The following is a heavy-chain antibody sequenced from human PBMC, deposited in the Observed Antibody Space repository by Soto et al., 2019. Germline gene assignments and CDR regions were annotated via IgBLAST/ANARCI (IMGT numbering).Heavy chain of an antibody. CDR2: ISAYNGNT. J-gene: IGHJ6*02. V-gene: IGHV1-18*01. CDR1: GYTFTSYG. CDR3: ARDDYYDSSGYYASPYYYYYGMDV. D-gene: IGHD3-22*01. Sequence: QVQLVQSGAEVKKPGASVKVSCKASGYTFTSYGISWVRQAPGQGLEWMGWISAYNGNTNYAQKLQGRVTMTTDTSTSTAYMELRSLTSDDTAVYYCARDDYYDSSGYYASPYYYYYGMDVWGQGTTVTVSS.